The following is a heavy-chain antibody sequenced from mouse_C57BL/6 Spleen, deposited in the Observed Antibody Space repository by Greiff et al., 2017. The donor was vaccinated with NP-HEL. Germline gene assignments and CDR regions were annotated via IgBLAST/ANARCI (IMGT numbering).Heavy chain of an antibody. J-gene: IGHJ4*01. CDR3: GTYDYGYAMDY. CDR1: GYTFTSYW. V-gene: IGHV1-52*01. D-gene: IGHD2-4*01. Sequence: QVQLQQPGAELVRPGSSVKLSCKASGYTFTSYWMHWVKQRPIQGLEWIGNIDPSDSETHYNQKFKDKATLTVDKSSSTAYMQLSSLTSEDSAVYYCGTYDYGYAMDYWGQGTSVTVSS. CDR2: IDPSDSET.